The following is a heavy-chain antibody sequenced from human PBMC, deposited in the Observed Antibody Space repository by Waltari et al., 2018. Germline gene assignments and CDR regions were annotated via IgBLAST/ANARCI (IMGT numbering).Heavy chain of an antibody. CDR2: IAYTGRT. J-gene: IGHJ4*02. CDR3: ARFIRGRYFDY. V-gene: IGHV4-59*01. D-gene: IGHD3-10*01. CDR1: GGSISSTL. Sequence: QVQLQESGPGLVKPSETLSLTCSVSGGSISSTLWSWMRQPPGKGLEWIGNIAYTGRTKYNPSLKRRLTISVDTSKAQFSRTLSSVIAADTAVYYGARFIRGRYFDYWGQGTLVTVSS.